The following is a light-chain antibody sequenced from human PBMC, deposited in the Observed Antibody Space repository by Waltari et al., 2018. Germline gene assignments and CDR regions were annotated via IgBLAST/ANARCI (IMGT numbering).Light chain of an antibody. CDR1: QTISTY. CDR3: QQRFTWPPFT. J-gene: IGKJ4*01. Sequence: IVVTQSPAALSLSPGERATLSCRASQTISTYLAWYQQKPGQAPRLLIYYASKRAPAIPVRFSGSGYGTDFTLTINSLEPEDFAVYYCQQRFTWPPFTFGGGTKIEIK. V-gene: IGKV3-11*01. CDR2: YAS.